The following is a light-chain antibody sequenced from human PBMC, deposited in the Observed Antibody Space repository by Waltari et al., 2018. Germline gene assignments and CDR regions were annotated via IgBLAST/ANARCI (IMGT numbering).Light chain of an antibody. CDR2: KAA. V-gene: IGKV1-39*01. Sequence: DIQTTQSPSSLSASVVDRVVITCRASQSISRYLNWYQQETGKAPKLLIYKAANLQSGVPSRFSGSGSGTDFTLTIISLQPEDFATYYCQQSYSSPYTFGQGTKVEIK. CDR1: QSISRY. J-gene: IGKJ2*01. CDR3: QQSYSSPYT.